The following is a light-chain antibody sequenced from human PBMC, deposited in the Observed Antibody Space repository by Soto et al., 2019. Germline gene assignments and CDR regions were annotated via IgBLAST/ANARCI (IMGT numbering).Light chain of an antibody. V-gene: IGKV3-20*01. J-gene: IGKJ2*01. CDR2: GAS. CDR1: QSVSSSY. CDR3: HQSGAPRYT. Sequence: EIVLTQSPGTLSLSPGERATLSCRASQSVSSSYLAWYQQKPGQAPRLLIYGASNRAAGTPDRFSGSEAGTGFTHTISRLEAEDFAVYYCHQSGAPRYTFGQGTKLEI.